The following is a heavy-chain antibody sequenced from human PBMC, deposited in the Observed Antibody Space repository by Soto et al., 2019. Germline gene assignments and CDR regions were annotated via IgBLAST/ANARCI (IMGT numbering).Heavy chain of an antibody. D-gene: IGHD4-17*01. V-gene: IGHV1-46*03. CDR3: ATRSRKYGDPFLV. Sequence: QVQLVQSGAEVKKPGASVKVSCKASGYTFTSYYMHWVRQAPGQGLEWMGIINPSGGSTSYAQKFQGRVTMTRDTSTSTVYMELSSLRSEDTAVYYCATRSRKYGDPFLVWGKGTTVTVSS. J-gene: IGHJ6*04. CDR1: GYTFTSYY. CDR2: INPSGGST.